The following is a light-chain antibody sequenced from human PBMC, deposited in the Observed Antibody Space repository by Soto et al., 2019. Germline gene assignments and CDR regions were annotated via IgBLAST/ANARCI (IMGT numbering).Light chain of an antibody. J-gene: IGKJ5*01. V-gene: IGKV3-11*01. CDR2: DAS. CDR3: QHRSEWPVS. Sequence: EIVLTQSPATLSLSPGERATLSSRASQSVSSYLAWYQQKPGQAPRLLISDASNRATGIPARFSGSGSGTDFTLTINTLEPEDFAVYYCQHRSEWPVSFDPGTRLEIK. CDR1: QSVSSY.